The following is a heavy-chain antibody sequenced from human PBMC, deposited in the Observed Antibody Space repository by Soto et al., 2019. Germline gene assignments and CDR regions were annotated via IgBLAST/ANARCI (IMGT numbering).Heavy chain of an antibody. CDR3: ARAWGSGWYGGYYYYHGMDV. V-gene: IGHV3-7*03. Sequence: PGGSLRLSCAASGFTFSNYWMSWVRQAPGTGLEWVANIKEDGSEKYYVDSVKGRFTISRDNAKNSLYLQMNSLRAEDTAVYYCARAWGSGWYGGYYYYHGMDVWGQGTTVTVSS. J-gene: IGHJ6*02. CDR2: IKEDGSEK. D-gene: IGHD6-19*01. CDR1: GFTFSNYW.